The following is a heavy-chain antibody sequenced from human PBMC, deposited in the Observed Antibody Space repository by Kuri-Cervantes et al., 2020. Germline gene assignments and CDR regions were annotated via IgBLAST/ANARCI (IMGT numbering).Heavy chain of an antibody. V-gene: IGHV3-11*04. CDR2: ISSSGSTI. J-gene: IGHJ6*02. D-gene: IGHD1-26*01. Sequence: GESLKISCAASGFTFSDYYMSWIRQAPGKGLEWVSYISSSGSTIYYADSVKGRFTISGDNAKNSLYLQMNSLRAEDTAVYYCAKGFELLYYYYGMDVWGQGTTVTVSS. CDR1: GFTFSDYY. CDR3: AKGFELLYYYYGMDV.